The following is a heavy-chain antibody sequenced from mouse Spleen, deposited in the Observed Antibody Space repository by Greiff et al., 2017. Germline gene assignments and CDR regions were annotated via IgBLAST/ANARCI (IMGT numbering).Heavy chain of an antibody. Sequence: VQLQQPGAELVMPGASVKLSCKASGYTFTSYWMHWVKQRPGQGLEWIGEIDPSDSYTNYNQKFKGKATLTVDKSSSTAYMQLSSLTSEDSAVYSCARSSGTTMEYFDVWGAGTTVTVSS. J-gene: IGHJ1*01. D-gene: IGHD1-1*01. CDR2: IDPSDSYT. V-gene: IGHV1-69*01. CDR1: GYTFTSYW. CDR3: ARSSGTTMEYFDV.